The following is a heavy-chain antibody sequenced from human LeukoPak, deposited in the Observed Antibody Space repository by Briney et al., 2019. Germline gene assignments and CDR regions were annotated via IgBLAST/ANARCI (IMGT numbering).Heavy chain of an antibody. D-gene: IGHD6-13*01. CDR1: GFTFSSYA. CDR3: AKVLSPYSTTWTGRRAGDYFDY. CDR2: ISGSGGST. Sequence: PGGSLRLSCAASGFTFSSYAMSWVRQAPGKGLEWVSAISGSGGSTYFADSVKGRFTISRDNSKDTLYLQMNSLRAEDTAVYYCAKVLSPYSTTWTGRRAGDYFDYWGQGTLVTVSS. J-gene: IGHJ4*02. V-gene: IGHV3-23*01.